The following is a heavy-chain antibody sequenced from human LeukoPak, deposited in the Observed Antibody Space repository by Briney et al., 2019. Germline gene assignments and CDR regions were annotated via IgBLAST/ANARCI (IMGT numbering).Heavy chain of an antibody. CDR1: GFTFTNAW. CDR2: IWYDGSNK. V-gene: IGHV3-33*08. CDR3: ARYGKWFGELLPKSPFDC. Sequence: PGGSLRLSCAASGFTFTNAWMSWVRQAPGKGLEWVAVIWYDGSNKYYADSVKGRFTISRDNSKNTLYLQMNSLRAEDTAVYYCARYGKWFGELLPKSPFDCWGQGTLVTVSS. J-gene: IGHJ4*02. D-gene: IGHD3-10*01.